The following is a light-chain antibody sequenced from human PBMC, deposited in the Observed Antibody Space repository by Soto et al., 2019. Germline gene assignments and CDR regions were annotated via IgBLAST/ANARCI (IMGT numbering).Light chain of an antibody. J-gene: IGLJ2*01. V-gene: IGLV2-18*02. CDR2: EVS. Sequence: QSALTQPPSVSGSPGQSVTISCTGTSSDVGSYNRVSWYQQPPGTAPKLMIHEVSNRPSGVPDRFSGSKSGNTASLTISGLQPEDEADYYCSSYTSSSTLVFGGGTKLTVL. CDR1: SSDVGSYNR. CDR3: SSYTSSSTLV.